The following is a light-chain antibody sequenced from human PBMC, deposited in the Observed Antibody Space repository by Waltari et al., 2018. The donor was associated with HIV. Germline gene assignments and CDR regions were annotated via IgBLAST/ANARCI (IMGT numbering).Light chain of an antibody. CDR1: SSAVGGYNS. Sequence: QSALTQPRSVSGSPGQSVTISCTGTSSAVGGYNSVSWYQQHPGKAPKLIIYDVSKRPSGVPDRFSGSKSGNTASLTISGLQAEDEADYYCCSYAGSYRGVFGGGTKLTVL. J-gene: IGLJ2*01. CDR2: DVS. CDR3: CSYAGSYRGV. V-gene: IGLV2-11*01.